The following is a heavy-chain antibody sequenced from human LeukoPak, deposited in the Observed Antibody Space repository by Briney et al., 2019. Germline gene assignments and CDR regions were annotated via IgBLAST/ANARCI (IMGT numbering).Heavy chain of an antibody. Sequence: GGFLRLSCAASGFTFDDYAMHWVRQAPGKGLEWVSGISWNSGSIGYADSVKGRFTISRDNAKNSLYLQMNSLRAEDTALYYCAKDMGGVGGGFDYWGQGTLVTVSS. D-gene: IGHD3-10*01. CDR2: ISWNSGSI. V-gene: IGHV3-9*01. CDR3: AKDMGGVGGGFDY. CDR1: GFTFDDYA. J-gene: IGHJ4*02.